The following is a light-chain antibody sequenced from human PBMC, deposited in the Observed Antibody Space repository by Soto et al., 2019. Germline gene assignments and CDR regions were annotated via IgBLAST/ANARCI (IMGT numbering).Light chain of an antibody. CDR2: DVS. CDR3: CSYAGTYTGV. Sequence: QSVLTQPRSVSGSPGQSVSISCTGTSSDVGRYSYVSWHQQHPGKAPKLMIYDVSERPSGVPDRFSGSKSGNTASLTISGLQAEDEADYYCCSYAGTYTGVFGTGTKVTVL. J-gene: IGLJ1*01. V-gene: IGLV2-11*01. CDR1: SSDVGRYSY.